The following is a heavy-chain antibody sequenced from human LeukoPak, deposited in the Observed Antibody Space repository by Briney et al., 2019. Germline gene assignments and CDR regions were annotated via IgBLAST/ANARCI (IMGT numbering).Heavy chain of an antibody. Sequence: PGGSLRLSCAASGFTFSNAWMSWVRQAPGKGLEWVGRIKSKTDGGTTDYAAPVKGRFTISRDDSKNTLYLQMNSLKTEDTAVYYCTTDLYYYDSSGDNDYWGQGTLVTVSS. CDR1: GFTFSNAW. D-gene: IGHD3-22*01. V-gene: IGHV3-15*07. J-gene: IGHJ4*02. CDR2: IKSKTDGGTT. CDR3: TTDLYYYDSSGDNDY.